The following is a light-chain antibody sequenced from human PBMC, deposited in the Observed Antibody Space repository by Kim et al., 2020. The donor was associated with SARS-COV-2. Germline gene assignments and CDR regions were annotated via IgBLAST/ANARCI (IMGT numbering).Light chain of an antibody. CDR2: AAS. Sequence: ASVGDRVTITCRASQKVGKFLNWYQQKPGKAPKLLIYAASRLQNGVPSRFSGGGSETDFTLTINSLQPEDFATYYCQQTYSNPDRFGHGTKVDIK. V-gene: IGKV1-39*01. CDR3: QQTYSNPDR. J-gene: IGKJ1*01. CDR1: QKVGKF.